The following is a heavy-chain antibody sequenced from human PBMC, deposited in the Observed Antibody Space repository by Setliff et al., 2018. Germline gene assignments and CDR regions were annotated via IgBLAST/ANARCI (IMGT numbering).Heavy chain of an antibody. CDR3: VRDSRITVLGVDNYHYMDV. CDR2: ISAHDGKI. V-gene: IGHV1-18*01. J-gene: IGHJ6*03. CDR1: GYTFTDYG. Sequence: ASVKVSCKASGYTFTDYGINWVRQAPGQGLEWMGWISAHDGKINYTQGFQGRITVTTDLSTSTAYLDLRSLRSDDTAVYYCVRDSRITVLGVDNYHYMDVWGRGTTVTVSS. D-gene: IGHD3-3*01.